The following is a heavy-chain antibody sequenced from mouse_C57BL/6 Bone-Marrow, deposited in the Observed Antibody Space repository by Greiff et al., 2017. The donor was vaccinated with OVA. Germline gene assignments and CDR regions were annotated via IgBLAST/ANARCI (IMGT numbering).Heavy chain of an antibody. CDR1: GYTFTSYW. Sequence: EVQLQQSGTVLARPGASVKMSCKTSGYTFTSYWMHWVKQRPGQGLEWIGAIYPGNSDTSYNQKFKDKAKLTAVTSASTAYMELSSLTNEDSAVYYCTRLYYFDYWGQGTTLTVSS. CDR3: TRLYYFDY. CDR2: IYPGNSDT. V-gene: IGHV1-5*01. J-gene: IGHJ2*01.